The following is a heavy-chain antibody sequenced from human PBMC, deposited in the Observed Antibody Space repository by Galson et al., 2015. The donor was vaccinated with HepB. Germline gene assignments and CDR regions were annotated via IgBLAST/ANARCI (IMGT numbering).Heavy chain of an antibody. CDR1: GYTFTSYY. CDR2: INPSGGST. D-gene: IGHD3-22*01. CDR3: ARDRIYYDSSGYYLLDY. J-gene: IGHJ4*02. V-gene: IGHV1-46*01. Sequence: SVKVSCKASGYTFTSYYMHWVRQAPGQGLEWMGIINPSGGSTSYAQKFQGRVTMTRDTSTSTVYMELSSLRSEDTAVYYCARDRIYYDSSGYYLLDYWGQGTLVTVSS.